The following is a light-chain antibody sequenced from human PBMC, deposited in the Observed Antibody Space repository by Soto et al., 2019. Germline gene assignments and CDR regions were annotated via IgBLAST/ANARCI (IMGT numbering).Light chain of an antibody. CDR3: QQYGSSSWT. CDR2: GAS. CDR1: QSISTTY. Sequence: EIVLTQSPGTLSLSPGEGATLSCRASQSISTTYLAWYQQKPGQAPRLLIYGASSRATGIPDRFSGSGSETDFTLTISSLEPEDFAVYYCQQYGSSSWTFGQGTKVEIK. J-gene: IGKJ1*01. V-gene: IGKV3-20*01.